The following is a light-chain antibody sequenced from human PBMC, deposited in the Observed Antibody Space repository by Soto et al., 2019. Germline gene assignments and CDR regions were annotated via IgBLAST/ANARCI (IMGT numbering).Light chain of an antibody. CDR2: AVS. J-gene: IGLJ2*01. V-gene: IGLV2-14*01. Sequence: QSALTQPASVPGSPGQSITISCTGTSSDVGGYNYVSWYQQHPGMAPKLMIYAVSNRPSGVSNRFSGSKSGNTASLTISGLQAEDEAHYYCSSYASSSSPYVVFGGGTKLTVL. CDR3: SSYASSSSPYVV. CDR1: SSDVGGYNY.